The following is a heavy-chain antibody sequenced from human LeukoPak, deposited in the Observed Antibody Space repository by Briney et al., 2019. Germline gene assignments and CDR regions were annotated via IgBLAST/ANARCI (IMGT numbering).Heavy chain of an antibody. CDR3: ARGGSPPEALGDALNI. J-gene: IGHJ3*02. CDR2: ISYDGSNK. D-gene: IGHD1-26*01. CDR1: GFTFSSYG. Sequence: GGSLRLSCAASGFTFSSYGMHWVRQAPGKGLEWVAVISYDGSNKYYADSVKGRFTISRDNSKNTLYLQMNSLRAEDTAVYYCARGGSPPEALGDALNIWGQGTMVTVSS. V-gene: IGHV3-30*03.